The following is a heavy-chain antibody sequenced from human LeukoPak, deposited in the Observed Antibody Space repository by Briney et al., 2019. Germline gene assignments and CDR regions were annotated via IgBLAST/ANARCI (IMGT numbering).Heavy chain of an antibody. J-gene: IGHJ6*02. D-gene: IGHD3-10*01. CDR2: ISSSSSYI. V-gene: IGHV3-21*01. Sequence: GGSLRLSCAASGFTFSSYSMNWVRQAPGKGLEWVSSISSSSSYIYYADSVKGRFTISRDNAKNSLYLQMNSLRAEDTAVYYCARSVLLWFGDLYGMDVWGQGTTVTVSS. CDR3: ARSVLLWFGDLYGMDV. CDR1: GFTFSSYS.